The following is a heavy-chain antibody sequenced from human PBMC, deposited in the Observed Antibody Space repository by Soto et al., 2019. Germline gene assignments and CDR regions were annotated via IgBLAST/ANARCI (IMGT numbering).Heavy chain of an antibody. J-gene: IGHJ4*02. CDR2: IKSKTDGGTT. Sequence: EVQLVESGGGLVKPAGSLRLSCAASGFTFSNAWMNWVRQAPGTGLECVGRIKSKTDGGTTDYAAPVKGRFTISRDDSTTTLYLQMNSLATEDTAVYYCTTYLYYDFWSGSIAYYFDYWGKGTLVTVSS. CDR1: GFTFSNAW. D-gene: IGHD3-3*01. V-gene: IGHV3-15*07. CDR3: TTYLYYDFWSGSIAYYFDY.